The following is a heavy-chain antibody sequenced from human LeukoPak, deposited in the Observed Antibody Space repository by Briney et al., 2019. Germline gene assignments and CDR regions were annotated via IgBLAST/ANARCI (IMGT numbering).Heavy chain of an antibody. V-gene: IGHV1-69*13. J-gene: IGHJ4*02. Sequence: GASVKVSCKASGGTFSSYAISWVRQAPGQGLEWMGGIIPIFGTANYAQKFQGRVTITADESTSTAYMELSSLRSEDTAVYYCASSGSYYKADYWGQGTLVTVSS. CDR3: ASSGSYYKADY. CDR1: GGTFSSYA. CDR2: IIPIFGTA. D-gene: IGHD3-10*01.